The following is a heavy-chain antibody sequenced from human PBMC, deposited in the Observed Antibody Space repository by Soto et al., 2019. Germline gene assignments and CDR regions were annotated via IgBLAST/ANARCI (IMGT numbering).Heavy chain of an antibody. CDR1: GLTFSNAW. J-gene: IGHJ6*02. V-gene: IGHV3-15*07. CDR2: IQSKIDGGRI. D-gene: IGHD2-2*02. Sequence: EVQLVESGGGLVKPGGSLTLSCAASGLTFSNAWMNWVRQAPGKGLEWVGRIQSKIDGGRIDYAAPVKGRFTISRDDSQNTLYLQINSLKTEDTAVYFCNTEYPYYDYGMDVWGQGTTVTVSS. CDR3: NTEYPYYDYGMDV.